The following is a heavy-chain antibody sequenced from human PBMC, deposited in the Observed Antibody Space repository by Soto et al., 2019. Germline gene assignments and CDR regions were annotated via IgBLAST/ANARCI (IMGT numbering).Heavy chain of an antibody. Sequence: QVLLQQWGAGLLKPSETLSLTCGVSGGSFSSYSWSWLRQPPGKGPEWIGDINPGGSTKYNPSLKSRVTISVGTSKNEFSLTLTSETATDTAIYYCAGGLGDLDVRGKSTTVPVS. D-gene: IGHD3-10*01. CDR2: INPGGST. J-gene: IGHJ6*03. CDR3: AGGLGDLDV. V-gene: IGHV4-34*01. CDR1: GGSFSSYS.